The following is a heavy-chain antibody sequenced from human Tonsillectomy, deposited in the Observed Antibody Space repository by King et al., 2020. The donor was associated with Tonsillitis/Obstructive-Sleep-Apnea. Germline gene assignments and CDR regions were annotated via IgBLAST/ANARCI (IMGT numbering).Heavy chain of an antibody. CDR1: GGSISSSSYY. Sequence: LQLQESGPGLVKPSETLSLTYTVSGGSISSSSYYWGWIRQPPGKGLEWIGSIYYSGSTYYNPSLKSRVTISVDTSKNQFSLKLSSVTAADTAVYYCATALRGAYYYDSSGYYNPYGAFDIWGQGTMVTVSS. J-gene: IGHJ3*02. D-gene: IGHD3-22*01. CDR2: IYYSGST. V-gene: IGHV4-39*01. CDR3: ATALRGAYYYDSSGYYNPYGAFDI.